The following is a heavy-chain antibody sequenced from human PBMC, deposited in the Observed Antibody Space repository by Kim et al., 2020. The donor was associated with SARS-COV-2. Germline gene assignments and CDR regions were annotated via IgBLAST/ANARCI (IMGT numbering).Heavy chain of an antibody. CDR3: ARDDEVPGRGLLY. Sequence: YADSVEGRFTISRGNARNRLYLQRNSLRAEDTALYFCARDDEVPGRGLLYWGQGTLVTVSS. J-gene: IGHJ4*02. D-gene: IGHD1-1*01. V-gene: IGHV3-74*01.